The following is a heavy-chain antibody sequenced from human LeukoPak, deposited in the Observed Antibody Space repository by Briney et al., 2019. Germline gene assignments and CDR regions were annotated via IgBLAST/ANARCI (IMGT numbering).Heavy chain of an antibody. CDR3: ASTIYDSSGYYFDY. V-gene: IGHV4-30-2*01. D-gene: IGHD3-22*01. CDR1: GASISSGGYS. Sequence: SETLSLTCAVSGASISSGGYSWSWIRQPPGKGLEWIGYIYHSGSTYYNPSLKSRVTISVDRSKNQFSLKLSSVTAADTAVYYCASTIYDSSGYYFDYWGQGTLVTVSS. CDR2: IYHSGST. J-gene: IGHJ4*02.